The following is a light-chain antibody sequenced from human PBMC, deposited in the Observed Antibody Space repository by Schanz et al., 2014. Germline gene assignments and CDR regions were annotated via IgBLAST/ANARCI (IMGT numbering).Light chain of an antibody. CDR3: QQSYSTLIT. Sequence: DIPMTQSPSSLSASVGDRVTLTFRASQGVNTDLAWFQQKPGKASKLLLYAASNLQSGVPSRFSGSGSGTDFTLTISSLQPEDFATYYCQQSYSTLITYGQGTRLDI. J-gene: IGKJ5*01. V-gene: IGKV1-39*01. CDR2: AAS. CDR1: QGVNTD.